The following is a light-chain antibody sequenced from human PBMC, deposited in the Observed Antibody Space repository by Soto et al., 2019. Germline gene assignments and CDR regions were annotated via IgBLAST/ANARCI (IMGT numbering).Light chain of an antibody. CDR3: QQYDILRT. CDR2: DAS. V-gene: IGKV1-33*01. J-gene: IGKJ1*01. CDR1: QDISKS. Sequence: DLQMTQSPSSLSASVGDRVTITCQASQDISKSLNWYQQKPGKAPKLLISDASNLETGVPSRFSGSGSGTDFTFTISSLQPEDVATYYCQQYDILRTFGQGTKVEIK.